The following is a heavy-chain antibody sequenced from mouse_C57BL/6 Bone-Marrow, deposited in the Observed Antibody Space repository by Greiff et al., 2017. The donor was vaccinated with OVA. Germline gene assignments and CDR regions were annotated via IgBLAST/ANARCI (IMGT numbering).Heavy chain of an antibody. D-gene: IGHD2-4*01. J-gene: IGHJ3*01. CDR3: ARQYYDYDSFFAY. Sequence: QVQLQQPGAELVRPGTSVKLSCKASGYTFTSYWMHWVKQRPGQGLEWIGVIDPSDSYTNYNQKFKGKATLTVDTSSSTAYMQLSSLTSEESAVYYCARQYYDYDSFFAYWGQGTLVTVSA. CDR1: GYTFTSYW. CDR2: IDPSDSYT. V-gene: IGHV1-59*01.